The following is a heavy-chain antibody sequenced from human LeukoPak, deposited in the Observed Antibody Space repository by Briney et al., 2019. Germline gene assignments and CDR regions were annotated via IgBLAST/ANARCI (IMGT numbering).Heavy chain of an antibody. CDR2: INPSGGST. V-gene: IGHV1-46*01. D-gene: IGHD3-10*01. J-gene: IGHJ4*02. Sequence: GASVKVSCKASGYTFTSYYMHWVRQAPGQGLEWMGIINPSGGSTSYAQKFQGRVTITADKSTSTAYMELSSLRSEDTAVYYCARDYYGSGSYYNGDYWGQGTLVTVSS. CDR3: ARDYYGSGSYYNGDY. CDR1: GYTFTSYY.